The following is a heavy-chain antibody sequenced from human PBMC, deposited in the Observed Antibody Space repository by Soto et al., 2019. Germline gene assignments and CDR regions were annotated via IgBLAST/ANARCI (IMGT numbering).Heavy chain of an antibody. CDR1: GYSFTSYW. V-gene: IGHV5-10-1*01. D-gene: IGHD2-2*01. Sequence: GESLKISCKGSGYSFTSYWISWVRQMPGKGLEWMGRIDPSDSYTNYSPSFQGHVTISADKSISTAYLQWSSLKASDTAMYYCARHDIVVVPASHYYYGMVVWGQETALTISS. CDR3: ARHDIVVVPASHYYYGMVV. J-gene: IGHJ6*02. CDR2: IDPSDSYT.